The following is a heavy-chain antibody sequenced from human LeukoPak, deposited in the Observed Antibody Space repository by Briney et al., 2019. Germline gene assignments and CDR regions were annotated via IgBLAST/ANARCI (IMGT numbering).Heavy chain of an antibody. CDR2: IKSKTDGGTT. Sequence: GGSLRLSCAASGFTFSNAWMSWVRQAPGKGLEWVGRIKSKTDGGTTDYAAPVKGRFTISRDDSKNTLYLQMNSLKTEDAAVYYCTTDRTWIQLWDVPFDIWGQGTMVTVSS. D-gene: IGHD5-18*01. J-gene: IGHJ3*02. CDR1: GFTFSNAW. V-gene: IGHV3-15*01. CDR3: TTDRTWIQLWDVPFDI.